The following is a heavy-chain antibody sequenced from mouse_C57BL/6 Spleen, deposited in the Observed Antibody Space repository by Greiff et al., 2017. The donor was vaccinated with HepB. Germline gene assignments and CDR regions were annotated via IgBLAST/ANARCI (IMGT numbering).Heavy chain of an antibody. CDR1: GFTFSSYA. Sequence: DVMLVESGGGLVKPGGSLKLSCAASGFTFSSYAMSWVRQTPEKRLEWVATISDGGSYTYYPDNVKGRFTISRDNAKNNLYLQMSHLKSEDTAMYYCARASITTVVAPDYWGQGTTLTVSS. D-gene: IGHD1-1*01. J-gene: IGHJ2*01. CDR2: ISDGGSYT. V-gene: IGHV5-4*03. CDR3: ARASITTVVAPDY.